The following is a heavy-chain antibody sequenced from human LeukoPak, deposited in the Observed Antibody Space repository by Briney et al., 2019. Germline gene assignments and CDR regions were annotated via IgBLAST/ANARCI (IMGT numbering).Heavy chain of an antibody. V-gene: IGHV3-30-3*01. J-gene: IGHJ4*02. D-gene: IGHD6-13*01. CDR2: ISYDGSNK. CDR3: ARGSRIAAAGTSFDC. Sequence: GRSLRLSCAASGFTFSSYAMHWVRQAPGKGLEWVAVISYDGSNKYYADSVKGRFTISRDNSKNTLYLQMNSLRAEDTAVYYCARGSRIAAAGTSFDCWGQGTLVTVSS. CDR1: GFTFSSYA.